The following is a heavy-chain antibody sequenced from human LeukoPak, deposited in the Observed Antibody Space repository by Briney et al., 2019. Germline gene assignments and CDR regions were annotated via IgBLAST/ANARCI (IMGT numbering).Heavy chain of an antibody. V-gene: IGHV3-48*04. D-gene: IGHD5-12*01. J-gene: IGHJ4*02. CDR3: ARDHRYAFDN. CDR1: GFTFRDYS. Sequence: GGSLRLSCADSGFTFRDYSMNWVRQAPGKGLEWISYVGISSGNTKYADSVKGRFTISGDSAKNSVFLQMNSLRVEDTAVYYCARDHRYAFDNWGQGTLVTVSS. CDR2: VGISSGNT.